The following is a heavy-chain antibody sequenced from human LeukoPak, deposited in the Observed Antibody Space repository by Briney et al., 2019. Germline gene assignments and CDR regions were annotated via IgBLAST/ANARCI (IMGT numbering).Heavy chain of an antibody. J-gene: IGHJ4*02. CDR2: INHSGST. V-gene: IGHV4-34*01. CDR1: GGPFSGYY. Sequence: PSETLSLTCAVYGGPFSGYYWSWIRQPPGKGLEWIGEINHSGSTNYNPSLKSRVTISVDTSKNQFSLKLSSVTAADTAVYYCARYPKTITIFGVVIGGIDYWGQGTLVTVSS. CDR3: ARYPKTITIFGVVIGGIDY. D-gene: IGHD3-3*01.